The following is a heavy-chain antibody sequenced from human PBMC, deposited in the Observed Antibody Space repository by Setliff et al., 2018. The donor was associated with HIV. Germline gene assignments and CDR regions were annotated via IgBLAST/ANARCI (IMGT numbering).Heavy chain of an antibody. Sequence: PGWSLRLSCAVSGFTFISYGMYWVRQAPGKGLEWVAFIRYDGSYRYYVDSVKGRFTISRDNSKNTLYLQMNSLRAEDTAVYHCANQRQWDLGFDYWGQGTLVTVSS. CDR1: GFTFISYG. V-gene: IGHV3-30*02. J-gene: IGHJ4*02. CDR3: ANQRQWDLGFDY. D-gene: IGHD1-26*01. CDR2: IRYDGSYR.